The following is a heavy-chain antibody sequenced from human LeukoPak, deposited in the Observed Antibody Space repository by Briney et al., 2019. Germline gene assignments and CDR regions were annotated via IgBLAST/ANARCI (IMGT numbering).Heavy chain of an antibody. CDR2: INPNSGGT. V-gene: IGHV1-2*02. CDR1: GYTFTGYY. CDR3: AGGGDYYDSSGYIDY. D-gene: IGHD3-22*01. Sequence: GASVKVSCKASGYTFTGYYMHWVRQAPGQGLEWMGWINPNSGGTNYAQKFQGRVTMTRDTSISTAYMELSRLRSDDTAVYYCAGGGDYYDSSGYIDYWGQGTLVTVSS. J-gene: IGHJ4*02.